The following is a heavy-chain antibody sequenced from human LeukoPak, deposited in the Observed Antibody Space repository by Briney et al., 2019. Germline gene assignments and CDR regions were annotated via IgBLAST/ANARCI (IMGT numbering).Heavy chain of an antibody. CDR2: ISYDGSNK. V-gene: IGHV3-30*18. D-gene: IGHD6-13*01. CDR1: GFTFGSYW. CDR3: AKDLRQLVLADSLDY. J-gene: IGHJ4*02. Sequence: GGSLRLSCAASGFTFGSYWMSWVRQAPGKGLEWVAVISYDGSNKYYADSVKGRFTISRDNSKNTLYLQMNSLRAEDTAVYYCAKDLRQLVLADSLDYWGQGTLVTVSS.